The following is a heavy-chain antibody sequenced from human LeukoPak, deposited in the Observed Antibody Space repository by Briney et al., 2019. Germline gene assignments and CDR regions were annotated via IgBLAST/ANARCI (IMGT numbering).Heavy chain of an antibody. CDR3: ARDRGRYSYGMFDWFDP. CDR2: IYYSGST. J-gene: IGHJ5*02. V-gene: IGHV4-59*01. Sequence: SETLSLTCTVSGGSISSYYWSWIWQPPGKGLEWIGYIYYSGSTNYNPSLKSRVTISVDTSKNQFSLKLSSVTAADTAVYYCARDRGRYSYGMFDWFDPWGQGTLVTVSS. D-gene: IGHD5-18*01. CDR1: GGSISSYY.